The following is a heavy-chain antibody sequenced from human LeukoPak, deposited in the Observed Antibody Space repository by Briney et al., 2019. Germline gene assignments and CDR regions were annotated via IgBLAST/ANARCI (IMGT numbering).Heavy chain of an antibody. J-gene: IGHJ4*02. Sequence: GASVKVSGMASGYTFTGYYMHWVRQAPGQGLEWMGWINPNSGGTKYAQKFQGWVTMTRDTSIRTAFMELSRLTSDDTAVYYCATSGRSTLGATSTGDYFDYWGQGTLVTVSS. CDR2: INPNSGGT. D-gene: IGHD1-26*01. CDR3: ATSGRSTLGATSTGDYFDY. CDR1: GYTFTGYY. V-gene: IGHV1-2*04.